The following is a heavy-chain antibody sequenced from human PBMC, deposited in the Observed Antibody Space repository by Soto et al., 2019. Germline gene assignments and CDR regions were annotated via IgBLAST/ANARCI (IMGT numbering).Heavy chain of an antibody. D-gene: IGHD3-3*01. CDR1: GFSLSTSGAA. V-gene: IGHV2-5*02. J-gene: IGHJ5*02. CDR3: AHRATMTIFGLIIDNGIWFDP. CDR2: IYWDGDK. Sequence: QINLIESGPTLVKPTQTLTLTCTFSGFSLSTSGAAVGWVRQPPGRAREWLALIYWDGDKRYNASLGNRLTITKDTSMTKVVLTLTNVDPADTATYYCAHRATMTIFGLIIDNGIWFDPWGQGTRVIVSS.